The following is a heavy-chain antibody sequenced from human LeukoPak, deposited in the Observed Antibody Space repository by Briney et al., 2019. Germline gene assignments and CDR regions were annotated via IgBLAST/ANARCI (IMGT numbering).Heavy chain of an antibody. V-gene: IGHV1-18*01. D-gene: IGHD3-10*01. CDR1: GYTFTSYG. CDR3: ARGVSLWGGLLWFGEYAASYYMDV. Sequence: ASVKVSCKASGYTFTSYGISWVRQAPGQGLEWMGWISAYNGNTNYAQKLQGRVTMTTDTSTSTAYMELRSLRSDDTAVYYCARGVSLWGGLLWFGEYAASYYMDVWGKGTTVTVSS. J-gene: IGHJ6*03. CDR2: ISAYNGNT.